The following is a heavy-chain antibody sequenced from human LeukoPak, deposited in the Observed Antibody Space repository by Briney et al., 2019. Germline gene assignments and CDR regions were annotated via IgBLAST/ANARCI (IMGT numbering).Heavy chain of an antibody. Sequence: QPGGSLRLSCAASGFILSSYWMHWVRQAPGKGLVWVLRVNGDGSRTSYADSVKGRFTISRDDAKNTLYLQMNSLRAEDTAVYYCAREGYFDSSGYDFGYWGQGTLVTVSS. D-gene: IGHD3-22*01. CDR3: AREGYFDSSGYDFGY. CDR2: VNGDGSRT. V-gene: IGHV3-74*01. J-gene: IGHJ4*02. CDR1: GFILSSYW.